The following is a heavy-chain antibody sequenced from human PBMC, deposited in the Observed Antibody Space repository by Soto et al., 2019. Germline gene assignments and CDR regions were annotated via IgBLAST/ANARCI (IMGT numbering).Heavy chain of an antibody. CDR3: ARRVIKGWFDP. CDR1: GGSNSSYY. V-gene: IGHV4-59*01. Sequence: SETLSLTCTVSGGSNSSYYWSWIRQPPGKGLEWIGYIYYSGSTNYNPSLKSRVTISVDTSKNQFSLKLSSVTAADTAVYYCARRVIKGWFDPWGQGTLVTVSS. CDR2: IYYSGST. J-gene: IGHJ5*02.